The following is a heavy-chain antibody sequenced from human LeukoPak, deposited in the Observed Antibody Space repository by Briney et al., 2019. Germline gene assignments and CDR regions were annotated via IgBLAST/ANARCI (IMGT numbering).Heavy chain of an antibody. CDR1: GFSFNTFA. CDR3: AKDSSVFHYDSRNFDY. Sequence: PGRSLRLSCAASGFSFNTFAMHWVRQAPDKGLEWVAVISDDGSKKYHADSVKGRFTISRDNSKNTLYLQMNSLRAEDTAVFYCAKDSSVFHYDSRNFDYWGQGTLVTVSS. J-gene: IGHJ4*02. D-gene: IGHD3-22*01. V-gene: IGHV3-30*04. CDR2: ISDDGSKK.